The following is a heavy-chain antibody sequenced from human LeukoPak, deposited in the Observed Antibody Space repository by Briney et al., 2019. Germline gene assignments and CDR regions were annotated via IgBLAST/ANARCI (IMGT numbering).Heavy chain of an antibody. J-gene: IGHJ4*02. CDR3: ASGRYYYDSSGHNGAYYFDY. V-gene: IGHV4-34*12. CDR2: IINIGST. Sequence: SETLSLTCAVYGGSFSGYYWSWIRQPPGKGLDWMGEIINIGSTNYNPSLKSRVTISVDTSKNQFSLKLSSVTAADTAVYYCASGRYYYDSSGHNGAYYFDYWGQGTLVTVSS. D-gene: IGHD3-22*01. CDR1: GGSFSGYY.